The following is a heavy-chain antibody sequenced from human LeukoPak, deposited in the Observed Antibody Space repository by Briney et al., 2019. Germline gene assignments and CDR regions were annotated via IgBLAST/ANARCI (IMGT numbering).Heavy chain of an antibody. D-gene: IGHD3-22*01. Sequence: PGGSLRLSCAASGFTFSSYGMHWVRQAPGKGLEWVAFIRYDGSNRYYAGSVKGRFTISRDNSKNTLYLQMNSLRAEDTAVYYCAKLVVVINTDFDYWGQGTLVTVSS. CDR3: AKLVVVINTDFDY. J-gene: IGHJ4*02. CDR2: IRYDGSNR. CDR1: GFTFSSYG. V-gene: IGHV3-30*02.